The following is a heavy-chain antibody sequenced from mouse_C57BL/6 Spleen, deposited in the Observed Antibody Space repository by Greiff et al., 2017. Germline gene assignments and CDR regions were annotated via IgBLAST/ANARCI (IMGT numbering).Heavy chain of an antibody. CDR2: IYPSGSET. J-gene: IGHJ4*01. D-gene: IGHD3-2*02. CDR1: GYTFTSYW. CDR3: VRQTAQSYYYAMDN. Sequence: QVQLQQPGAELVRPGSSVKLSCKASGYTFTSYWMAWVQQSPGQGLEWIGNIYPSGSETHYNQKFKDKATLSGDKSYSTAYMQLSSLTSEDSAVYYWVRQTAQSYYYAMDNGGQEPSVTVSS. V-gene: IGHV1-61*01.